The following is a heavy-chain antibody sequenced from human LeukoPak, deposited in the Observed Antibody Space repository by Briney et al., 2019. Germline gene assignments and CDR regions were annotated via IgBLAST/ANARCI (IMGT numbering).Heavy chain of an antibody. V-gene: IGHV3-7*01. CDR3: AREYSSSWYPSYFDY. Sequence: GGSLGLSCAASGFIFSTYWMNWLRQAPGKGLEWVAGISGDGSERDYVDSVRGRFTISRDNSKNTLYLQMNSLRAEDTAVYYCAREYSSSWYPSYFDYWGQGTLVTVSS. D-gene: IGHD6-13*01. CDR1: GFIFSTYW. J-gene: IGHJ4*02. CDR2: ISGDGSER.